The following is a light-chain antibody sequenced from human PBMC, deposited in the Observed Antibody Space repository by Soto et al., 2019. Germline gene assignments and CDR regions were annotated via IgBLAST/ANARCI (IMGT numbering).Light chain of an antibody. CDR1: QSVSSN. Sequence: EIAMTQSPATLSVSPGERDTLSCRASQSVSSNLAWYQQKPGQAPRLLIYGASTRATGVPARFSGSGPGTEFTLTISSLQTEDFAVYYCHQYNNWPPWTFGQGTKVDIK. V-gene: IGKV3-15*01. J-gene: IGKJ1*01. CDR2: GAS. CDR3: HQYNNWPPWT.